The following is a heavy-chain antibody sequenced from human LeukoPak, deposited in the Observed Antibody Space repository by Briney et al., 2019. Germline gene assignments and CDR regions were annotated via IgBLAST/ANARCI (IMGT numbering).Heavy chain of an antibody. Sequence: GGSLRLSCAASGFSFSSYAMTWVRQAPGKGLEWVSAISGNGGSTHYADSVKGRFTISRDKSRDTLYLQMNSLRAEDTAVYYCARERVGIVVVPAAIATDVFYYYYGMDVWGQGTTVTVSS. D-gene: IGHD2-2*01. CDR1: GFSFSSYA. CDR3: ARERVGIVVVPAAIATDVFYYYYGMDV. CDR2: ISGNGGST. V-gene: IGHV3-23*01. J-gene: IGHJ6*02.